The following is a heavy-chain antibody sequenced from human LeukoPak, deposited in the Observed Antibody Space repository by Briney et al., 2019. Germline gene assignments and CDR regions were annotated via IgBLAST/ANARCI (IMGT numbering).Heavy chain of an antibody. D-gene: IGHD3-10*01. CDR1: GFTFSNAW. CDR3: ARRVYYGSGTSQYYFDY. J-gene: IGHJ4*02. CDR2: ISTTGTTI. V-gene: IGHV3-11*01. Sequence: GGSLRLSCAASGFTFSNAWISWVRQAPGKGLEWLSYISTTGTTIYYADSVKGRFTISRDNAQNSLYLQMNSLRAEDTAVYYCARRVYYGSGTSQYYFDYWGQGTLVTVSS.